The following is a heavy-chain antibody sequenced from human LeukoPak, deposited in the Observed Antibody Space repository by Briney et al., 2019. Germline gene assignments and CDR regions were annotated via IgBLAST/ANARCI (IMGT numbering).Heavy chain of an antibody. CDR3: VELRFLEWSPGDYYMDG. CDR1: GFTFSTSD. J-gene: IGHJ6*03. V-gene: IGHV3-35*01. CDR2: VSWNGSRT. D-gene: IGHD3-3*01. Sequence: GGSLRLSCAASGFTFSTSDMNWVHQAPGKGLEWVSGVSWNGSRTHYADSVKGRFIISRDNSRNTLYRQTNSLRAEETAVYYCVELRFLEWSPGDYYMDGWDKGTTVTVSS.